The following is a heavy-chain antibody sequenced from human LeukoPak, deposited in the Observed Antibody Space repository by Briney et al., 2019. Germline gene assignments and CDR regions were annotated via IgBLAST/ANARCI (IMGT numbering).Heavy chain of an antibody. J-gene: IGHJ5*02. CDR3: ARRGWFGELFWGNWFDP. D-gene: IGHD3-10*01. V-gene: IGHV4-59*12. CDR2: IYYSGST. CDR1: GGSISSYY. Sequence: SETLSLTCSISGGSISSYYWSWIRQPPGKGLEWIGYIYYSGSTTYNLSLKSRVTISVDTSKNQFSLKLGSVTAADTAVYYCARRGWFGELFWGNWFDPWGQGTLVTVSS.